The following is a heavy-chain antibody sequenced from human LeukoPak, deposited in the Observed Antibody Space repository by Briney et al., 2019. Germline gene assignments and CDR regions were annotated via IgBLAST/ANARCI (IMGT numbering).Heavy chain of an antibody. D-gene: IGHD3-16*01. CDR3: ARDPGGGNYFDY. CDR2: ISSSSSYI. V-gene: IGHV3-21*01. CDR1: GFTFSIYS. J-gene: IGHJ4*02. Sequence: PGGSLRLSCAASGFTFSIYSMNWVRQAPGKGLEWVSSISSSSSYIYYADSVKGRFTISRDNAKNSLYLQMNSLRAEVTAVYYCARDPGGGNYFDYWGQGTLVTVSS.